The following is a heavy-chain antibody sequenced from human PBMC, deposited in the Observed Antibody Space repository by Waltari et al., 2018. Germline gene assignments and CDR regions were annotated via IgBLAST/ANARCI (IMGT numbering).Heavy chain of an antibody. V-gene: IGHV1-2*06. CDR3: ASVLDVVVVITPDDAFDI. Sequence: QVQLVQSGAEVKKPGASVKVSCKASGYTFTGYYMHWVRQAPGQGLEWMGRINPNSGGTNYAQKFQGRVTMTRDTSISTAYMELSRLRSDDTAVYYCASVLDVVVVITPDDAFDIWGQGTMVTVSS. D-gene: IGHD3-22*01. J-gene: IGHJ3*02. CDR2: INPNSGGT. CDR1: GYTFTGYY.